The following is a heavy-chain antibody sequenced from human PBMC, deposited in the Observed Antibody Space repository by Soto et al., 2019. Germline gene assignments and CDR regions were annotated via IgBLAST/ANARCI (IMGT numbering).Heavy chain of an antibody. Sequence: QVQLVQSGAEVKKPGASVKVSCKASGYTFTSYYMNWVRQAPGQGLEWLGIINPSGGYTTYAQRFRGGVTLTRDTSASTVHMELGSLTSAATAVYYCARGGGSVVGTAPYDPWGQGTLVTVSS. D-gene: IGHD2-21*02. J-gene: IGHJ5*02. CDR1: GYTFTSYY. CDR2: INPSGGYT. CDR3: ARGGGSVVGTAPYDP. V-gene: IGHV1-46*03.